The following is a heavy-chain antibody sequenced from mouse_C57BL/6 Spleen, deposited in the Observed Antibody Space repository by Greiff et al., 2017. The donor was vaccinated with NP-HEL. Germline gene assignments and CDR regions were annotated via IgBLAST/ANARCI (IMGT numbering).Heavy chain of an antibody. CDR3: ARDRSYSNYDYFDY. D-gene: IGHD2-5*01. CDR1: GFTFSSYA. J-gene: IGHJ2*01. CDR2: ISDGGSYT. V-gene: IGHV5-4*01. Sequence: EVQRVESGGGLVKPGGSLKLSCAASGFTFSSYAMSWVRQTPEKRLEWVATISDGGSYTYYPDNVKGRFTISRDNAKNNLYLQMSHLKSEDTAMYYCARDRSYSNYDYFDYWGQGTTLTVSS.